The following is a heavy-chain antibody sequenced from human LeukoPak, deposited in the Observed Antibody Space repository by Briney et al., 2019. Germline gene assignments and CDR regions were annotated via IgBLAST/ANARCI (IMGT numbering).Heavy chain of an antibody. D-gene: IGHD6-13*01. CDR2: IYWNDDK. Sequence: SGPTLVKPTQTLTLTCTFSGFSLSTSGVGVGWIRQPPGKALEWLALIYWNDDKRYSPSLKSRLTNTKDTSKNQVVLTMTNMDPVDTATYYCAHVKETSSSWYGDYFDYWGQGTLVTVSS. CDR1: GFSLSTSGVG. CDR3: AHVKETSSSWYGDYFDY. J-gene: IGHJ4*02. V-gene: IGHV2-5*01.